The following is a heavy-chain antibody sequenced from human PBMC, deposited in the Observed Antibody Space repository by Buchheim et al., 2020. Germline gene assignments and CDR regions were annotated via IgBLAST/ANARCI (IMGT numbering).Heavy chain of an antibody. CDR1: GGSFSGYY. Sequence: QVQLQQWGAGLLKPSETLSLTCAVYGGSFSGYYWSWIRQPPGKGLEWIGEITHSGGTNYNPSLKSRVTISVDTSKNQFSLKLSSLTAADTAVYYCARLHEYNYGNFDYWGQGTL. CDR2: ITHSGGT. J-gene: IGHJ4*02. D-gene: IGHD5-18*01. CDR3: ARLHEYNYGNFDY. V-gene: IGHV4-34*01.